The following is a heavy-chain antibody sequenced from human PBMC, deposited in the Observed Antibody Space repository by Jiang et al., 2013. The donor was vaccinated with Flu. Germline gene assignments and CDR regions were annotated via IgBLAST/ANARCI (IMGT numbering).Heavy chain of an antibody. J-gene: IGHJ4*02. D-gene: IGHD3-9*01. CDR2: IYYSGST. CDR3: ALRGDILTGYYFWGGEYYFDY. V-gene: IGHV4-39*01. CDR1: GGSISSGSYY. Sequence: PGLVKPSETLSLTCTVSGGSISSGSYYWGWIRQPPGKGLEWIGSIYYSGSTYYNPSLKSRVTISVDTSKNQFSLKLSSVTAADTAVYYCALRGDILTGYYFWGGEYYFDYWGQGTLVTVSS.